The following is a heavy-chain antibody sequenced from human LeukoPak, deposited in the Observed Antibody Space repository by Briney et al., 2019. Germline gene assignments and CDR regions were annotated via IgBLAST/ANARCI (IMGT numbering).Heavy chain of an antibody. CDR2: ISYDGSNK. CDR3: ARESLGAAFDY. J-gene: IGHJ4*02. V-gene: IGHV3-30-3*01. CDR1: GFTFSSYA. Sequence: GRSLRLSCAASGFTFSSYAMHWVRQAPGKGLEWVAVISYDGSNKYYADSVKGRFTISRDNSKNTLYLQMNSLRAEDTAVYYCARESLGAAFDYWGQGTLVTVSS. D-gene: IGHD1-26*01.